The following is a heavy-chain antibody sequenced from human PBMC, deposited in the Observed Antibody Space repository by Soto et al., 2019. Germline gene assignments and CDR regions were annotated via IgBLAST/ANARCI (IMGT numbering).Heavy chain of an antibody. V-gene: IGHV3-7*01. CDR1: GFTFSSYW. D-gene: IGHD3-3*01. Sequence: GGSLRLSCAASGFTFSSYWMSWVRQAPGKGLEWVANIKQDGSEKYYVDSVKGRFTISRDNAKNSLYLQMNSLRAEDTAVYYCARVYDLWSGYFAFDIWGQGTMVTVSS. CDR3: ARVYDLWSGYFAFDI. J-gene: IGHJ3*02. CDR2: IKQDGSEK.